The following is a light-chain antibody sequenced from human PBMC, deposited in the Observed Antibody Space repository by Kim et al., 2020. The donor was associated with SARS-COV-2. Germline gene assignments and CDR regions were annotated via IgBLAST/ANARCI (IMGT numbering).Light chain of an antibody. Sequence: SSQGERATLACRASQSVSSYLAGYQQKPGQAPRLLIYDASNRATGTPARFSGSGSGTDFTLTISSLEPEDFAVYYCQQRSKWPLTFGGGTKVDIK. CDR3: QQRSKWPLT. CDR1: QSVSSY. CDR2: DAS. V-gene: IGKV3-11*01. J-gene: IGKJ4*01.